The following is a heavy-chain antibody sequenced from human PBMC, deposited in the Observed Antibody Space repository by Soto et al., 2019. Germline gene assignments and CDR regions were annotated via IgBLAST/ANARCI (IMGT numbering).Heavy chain of an antibody. Sequence: GGSLRLSCAASGFTFSSYAMNWVRQAPGQGLEWVSGFSGSGSITSYADFVKGRFTISRDNSKSTLYLQMNSLRAEDTAVYYCAKGDCSSTNCPIDYWGQGTLVTVPS. CDR1: GFTFSSYA. V-gene: IGHV3-23*01. CDR3: AKGDCSSTNCPIDY. D-gene: IGHD2-2*01. J-gene: IGHJ4*02. CDR2: FSGSGSIT.